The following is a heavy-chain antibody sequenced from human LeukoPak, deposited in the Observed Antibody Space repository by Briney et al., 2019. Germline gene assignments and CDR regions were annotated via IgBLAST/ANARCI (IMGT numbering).Heavy chain of an antibody. CDR2: ISSSGSTI. V-gene: IGHV3-11*04. Sequence: SGGSLRLSCAASGFTFSDYYMSWIRQAPGKGLEWVSYISSSGSTIYYADSVKGRFTISRDNAKNSLYLQMNSLRAEDTAVYYCAGGPVNYYDSRDPIDYWGQGTLVTVSS. CDR3: AGGPVNYYDSRDPIDY. J-gene: IGHJ4*02. CDR1: GFTFSDYY. D-gene: IGHD3-22*01.